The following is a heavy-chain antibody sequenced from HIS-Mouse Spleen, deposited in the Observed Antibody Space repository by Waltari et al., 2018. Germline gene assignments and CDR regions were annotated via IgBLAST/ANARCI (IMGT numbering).Heavy chain of an antibody. V-gene: IGHV4-39*07. J-gene: IGHJ2*01. CDR1: GGSISSSSYY. D-gene: IGHD6-13*01. CDR2: IYYSGST. Sequence: QLQLQESGPGLVKPSETLSLTCTVSGGSISSSSYYWGWIRQPPGTGLEWIGSIYYSGSTYSNPSLKSRVTISVDTSKNQFALKLSSVTAADTAVYYCAREIPYSSSWYDWYFDLWGRGTLVTVSS. CDR3: AREIPYSSSWYDWYFDL.